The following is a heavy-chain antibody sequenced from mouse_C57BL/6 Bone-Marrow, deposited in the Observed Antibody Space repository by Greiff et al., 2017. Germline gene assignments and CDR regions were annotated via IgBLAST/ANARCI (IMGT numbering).Heavy chain of an antibody. Sequence: QVQLQQPGPELVKPGASVKLSCKASGYTFTSYWMHWVKQRPGRGLEWIGRIDPNSGGTKYNEKFKSKATLTVDKPSSTAYMQLSSLTSEDSAVYYGERDDYGSSHWYLDVWGTGTTVTVSS. D-gene: IGHD1-1*01. CDR1: GYTFTSYW. V-gene: IGHV1-72*01. CDR3: ERDDYGSSHWYLDV. CDR2: IDPNSGGT. J-gene: IGHJ1*03.